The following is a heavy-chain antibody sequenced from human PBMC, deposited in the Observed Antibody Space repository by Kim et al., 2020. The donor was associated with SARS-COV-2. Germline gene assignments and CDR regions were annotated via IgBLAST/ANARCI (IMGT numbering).Heavy chain of an antibody. Sequence: LKSRVTISVDTSKNQFSLKLSSVTAADTAVYYCARDSNPNYYDSSGYSQWGQGTLVTVSS. J-gene: IGHJ4*02. CDR3: ARDSNPNYYDSSGYSQ. V-gene: IGHV4-31*02. D-gene: IGHD3-22*01.